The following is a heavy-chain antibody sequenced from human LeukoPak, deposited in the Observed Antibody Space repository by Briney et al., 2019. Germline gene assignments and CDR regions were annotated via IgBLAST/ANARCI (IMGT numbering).Heavy chain of an antibody. Sequence: GGSLRLSCAASGFTFSSYGMHWVRQAPGKGREWVAVIWYDGSNKYYADSVKGRFTISRDNSKNTLYLQMNSLRAEDTAVYYCARAWHYFDYWGQGTLVTVSS. CDR2: IWYDGSNK. J-gene: IGHJ4*02. V-gene: IGHV3-33*01. CDR1: GFTFSSYG. CDR3: ARAWHYFDY.